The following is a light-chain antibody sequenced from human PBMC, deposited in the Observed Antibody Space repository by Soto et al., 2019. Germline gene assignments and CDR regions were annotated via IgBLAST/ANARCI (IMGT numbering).Light chain of an antibody. CDR1: SSNIGGNS. J-gene: IGLJ1*01. CDR2: DDN. Sequence: QSVLTQPPSVSAAPGQKVTISCSGSSSNIGGNSVSWYQQLPGTAPKLLIYDDNKRPSGIPDRFSGSKSGTSATLGITGFQTGDEADYYCGSWDSSLSAYDFXTGTKVTVL. CDR3: GSWDSSLSAYD. V-gene: IGLV1-51*01.